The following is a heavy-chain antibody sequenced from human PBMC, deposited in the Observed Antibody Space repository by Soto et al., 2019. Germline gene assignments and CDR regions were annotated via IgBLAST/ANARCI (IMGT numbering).Heavy chain of an antibody. CDR3: ARVDCSGGSCYSDYYYGMDV. CDR1: GFTFSSYW. D-gene: IGHD2-15*01. CDR2: IKQDGSEK. J-gene: IGHJ6*02. Sequence: GGSLRLSCAASGFTFSSYWMRWVRQAPGKGLEWVANIKQDGSEKYYVDSVKGRFTISRDNAKNSLYLQMNSLRAEDTAVYYCARVDCSGGSCYSDYYYGMDVWGQGTTVTVSS. V-gene: IGHV3-7*01.